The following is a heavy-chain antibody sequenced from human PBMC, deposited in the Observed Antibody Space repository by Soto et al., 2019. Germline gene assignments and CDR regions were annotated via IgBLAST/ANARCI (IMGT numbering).Heavy chain of an antibody. J-gene: IGHJ4*02. D-gene: IGHD3-10*01. CDR2: IYYSGST. Sequence: QLQLQESGPGLVKPSETLSLTCTVSGGSISSSSYYWGWIRQPPGKGLEWIGSIYYSGSTYYNPSLRSRVTIAGDTSKNRFSLKLSSVTAPDTAMYYCARLCYYDSETNFDYWGQGTLVTVSS. CDR3: ARLCYYDSETNFDY. CDR1: GGSISSSSYY. V-gene: IGHV4-39*01.